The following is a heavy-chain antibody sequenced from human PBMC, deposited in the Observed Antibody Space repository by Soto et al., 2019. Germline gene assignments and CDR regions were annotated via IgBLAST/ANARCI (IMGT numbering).Heavy chain of an antibody. D-gene: IGHD5-12*01. CDR3: ARVRRWLQLSYYYYGMDG. V-gene: IGHV4-34*01. CDR2: INHSGST. J-gene: IGHJ6*02. Sequence: SETLSLTCAVYGGSFSGYYWSWIRQPPGKGLEWIGEINHSGSTNYNPSLKSRVTISVDTSKNQFSLKLSSVTAADTAVYYCARVRRWLQLSYYYYGMDGWAQGTTVTVSS. CDR1: GGSFSGYY.